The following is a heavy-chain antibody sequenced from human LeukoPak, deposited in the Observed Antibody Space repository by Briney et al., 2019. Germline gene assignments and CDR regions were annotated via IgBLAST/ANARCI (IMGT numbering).Heavy chain of an antibody. V-gene: IGHV4-59*01. Sequence: SETLSLTCTVSGGSISNYYWSWIRQPPGKGLEGIGYIFYSGGTNYNPSLKSRVTISLDTSKNQFSLKLSSVTAADTAVYYCARGPRRVNYDYVWGSFYYWGQGTLVTVSS. D-gene: IGHD3-16*01. CDR2: IFYSGGT. CDR1: GGSISNYY. CDR3: ARGPRRVNYDYVWGSFYY. J-gene: IGHJ4*02.